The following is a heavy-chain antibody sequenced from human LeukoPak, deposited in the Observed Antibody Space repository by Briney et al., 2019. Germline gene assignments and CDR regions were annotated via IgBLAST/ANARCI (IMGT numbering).Heavy chain of an antibody. D-gene: IGHD6-6*01. CDR2: INPNSGGT. Sequence: ASVKVSCKASGYTFTGYYMHWVRQAPGQGLEWMGWINPNSGGTNYAQKFQGRVTMTRDTSISTAYMELSRLRSDDTAVYYCARVYAQLVTAFDIWGQGTMVTVSS. CDR1: GYTFTGYY. V-gene: IGHV1-2*02. CDR3: ARVYAQLVTAFDI. J-gene: IGHJ3*02.